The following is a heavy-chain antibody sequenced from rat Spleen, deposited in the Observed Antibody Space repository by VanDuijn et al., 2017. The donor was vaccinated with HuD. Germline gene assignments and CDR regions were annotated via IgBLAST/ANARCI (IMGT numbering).Heavy chain of an antibody. CDR3: ASLGVGGFAY. V-gene: IGHV5S13*01. D-gene: IGHD4-3*01. Sequence: EVQLVESGGGLVQPGRSLKLSCAASGFIFSTNDMAWVRQAPTRGLEWIASISTGGGNTYYQDSVKGRFTISRDNARNIQYLQIDSLRSEDTATYYWASLGVGGFAYWGQGTLVTVSS. CDR2: ISTGGGNT. CDR1: GFIFSTND. J-gene: IGHJ3*01.